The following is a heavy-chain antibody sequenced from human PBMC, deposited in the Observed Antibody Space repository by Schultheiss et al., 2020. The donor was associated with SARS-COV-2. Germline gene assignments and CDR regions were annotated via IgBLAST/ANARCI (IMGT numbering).Heavy chain of an antibody. Sequence: SETLSLTCAVYGGSFSGYYWSWIRQSPGKGLEWIGEINHSGSTDYSPSLKSRVTVSVDTSKNQFSLKLTSVTAADTAIYYCARGSKYYDFWSGPSDSDYYYYYMDVWGKGTTVTVSS. CDR2: INHSGST. CDR3: ARGSKYYDFWSGPSDSDYYYYYMDV. D-gene: IGHD3-3*01. J-gene: IGHJ6*03. CDR1: GGSFSGYY. V-gene: IGHV4-34*01.